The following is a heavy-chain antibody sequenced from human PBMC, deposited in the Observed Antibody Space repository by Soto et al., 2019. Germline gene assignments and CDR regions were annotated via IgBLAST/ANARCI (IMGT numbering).Heavy chain of an antibody. CDR3: ARGGPYDFWSGAPVFNWFDP. CDR2: IYYSGST. D-gene: IGHD3-3*01. J-gene: IGHJ5*02. CDR1: GDSISSDFY. V-gene: IGHV4-30-4*01. Sequence: SETLSLTCTASGDSISSDFYWSWIRQPPGKGLQWVGYIYYSGSTYYNPSLESRITLSVDMSKNRFSLNLSSVTAADTAVYYCARGGPYDFWSGAPVFNWFDPWGQGTLVTAPQ.